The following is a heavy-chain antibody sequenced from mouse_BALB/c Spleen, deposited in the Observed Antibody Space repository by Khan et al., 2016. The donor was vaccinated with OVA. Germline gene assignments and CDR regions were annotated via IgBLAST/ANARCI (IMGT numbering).Heavy chain of an antibody. V-gene: IGHV1-7*01. CDR1: GYTFTTYW. CDR3: TRYRIDY. Sequence: VELVESGAELAKPGASVKMSCKASGYTFTTYWMHWVKQRPGQGLEWIGYIIPTSGYTDYNEKFKDKATLSADKSSSTAYMQLSSLTSEDSAVCYCTRYRIDYWGQGTTLTVSS. D-gene: IGHD2-12*01. CDR2: IIPTSGYT. J-gene: IGHJ2*01.